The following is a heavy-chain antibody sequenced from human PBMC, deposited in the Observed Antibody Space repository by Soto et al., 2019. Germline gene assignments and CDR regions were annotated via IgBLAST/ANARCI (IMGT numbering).Heavy chain of an antibody. CDR1: GGTFSSYT. Sequence: SVQVSCKASGGTFSSYTISWVRQAPGQGLEWMGRIIPILGIANYAQKFQGRVTITADKSTSTAYMELSSLRSEDTAVYYCARDLTRYCSGGSCEKGVDYWGQGTLVTVSS. V-gene: IGHV1-69*04. CDR2: IIPILGIA. CDR3: ARDLTRYCSGGSCEKGVDY. J-gene: IGHJ4*02. D-gene: IGHD2-15*01.